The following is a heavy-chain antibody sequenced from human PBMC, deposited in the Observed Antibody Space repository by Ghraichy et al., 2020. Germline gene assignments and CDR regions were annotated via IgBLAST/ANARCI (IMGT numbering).Heavy chain of an antibody. D-gene: IGHD3-22*01. V-gene: IGHV4-4*07. J-gene: IGHJ3*02. Sequence: SETLSLTCTVSGGSISSYYWSWIRQPAGKGLEWIGRIYTSGSTNYNPSLKSRVTMSVDTSKNQFSLKLSSVTAADTAVYYCARDPGYYYDSSGYYRHDAFDIWGQGTMVTVSS. CDR3: ARDPGYYYDSSGYYRHDAFDI. CDR1: GGSISSYY. CDR2: IYTSGST.